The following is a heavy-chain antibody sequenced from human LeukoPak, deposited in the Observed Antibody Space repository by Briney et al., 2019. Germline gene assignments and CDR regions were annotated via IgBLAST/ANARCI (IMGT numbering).Heavy chain of an antibody. D-gene: IGHD3-16*01. J-gene: IGHJ6*02. V-gene: IGHV3-7*01. Sequence: GGSLRLSCAASGFTFSEAWMSWVRQAPGKGLEWVANMNQDGSEKDYVDSVKGRFTITRDNARKSLYLQMSSLRVEDTAVYYCATYSHWVAGDVWGQGTTVTVSS. CDR3: ATYSHWVAGDV. CDR2: MNQDGSEK. CDR1: GFTFSEAW.